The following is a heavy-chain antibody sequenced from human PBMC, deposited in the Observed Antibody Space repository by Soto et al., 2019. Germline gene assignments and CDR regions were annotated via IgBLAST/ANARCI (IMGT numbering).Heavy chain of an antibody. J-gene: IGHJ5*02. CDR3: ARHDSYGDYNLFGP. CDR2: IYPRDSDT. CDR1: GYSFNSCW. D-gene: IGHD4-17*01. V-gene: IGHV5-51*01. Sequence: GESRKSSCKGSGYSFNSCWSGGARGVPGKCLALMRLIYPRDSDTRYIPPFQGQVTISADKSISTAYLQWSSLKASDTAMYYCARHDSYGDYNLFGPWGQGTLVTVSS.